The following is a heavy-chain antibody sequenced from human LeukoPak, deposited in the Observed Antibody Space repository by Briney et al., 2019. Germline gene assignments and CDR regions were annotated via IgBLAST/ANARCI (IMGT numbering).Heavy chain of an antibody. Sequence: ASVKVSCKVSGYTLTELSMHWVRQAPGKGLEWMGGFNPEDGETIYAQKFQGRATMTEDTSTDTAYMELSSLRSEDTAVYYCATGRDSYCSGGSCYDYWGQGTLVTVSS. V-gene: IGHV1-24*01. D-gene: IGHD2-15*01. J-gene: IGHJ4*02. CDR2: FNPEDGET. CDR1: GYTLTELS. CDR3: ATGRDSYCSGGSCYDY.